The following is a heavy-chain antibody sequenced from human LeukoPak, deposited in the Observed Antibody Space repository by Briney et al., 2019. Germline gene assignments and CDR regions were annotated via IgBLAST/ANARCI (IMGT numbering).Heavy chain of an antibody. J-gene: IGHJ3*02. CDR3: ARVGIGITMVRGVIIFHDAFDI. Sequence: SETLSLTCTVSGGSISRYYWSWIRQPAGKGLEWIGRIYTSGSTNYNPSLKSRVTMSVDTSKNQFSLKLSSVTAADTAVYYCARVGIGITMVRGVIIFHDAFDIWGQGTMVTVSS. CDR2: IYTSGST. V-gene: IGHV4-4*07. D-gene: IGHD3-10*01. CDR1: GGSISRYY.